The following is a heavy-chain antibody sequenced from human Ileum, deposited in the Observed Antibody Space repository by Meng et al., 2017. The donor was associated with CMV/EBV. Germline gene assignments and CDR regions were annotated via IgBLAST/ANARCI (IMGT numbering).Heavy chain of an antibody. Sequence: QVQIVQSGAEVRKPGASGRVSCKASGYIFTSVGKDWVRQTPGQKLEWMGYINGGNGDTAFSPKAQGRVTITRDTSASTAYMELNNLRSEDTGIYYCARSGDPGITVTGAFDIWGQGTLVTVSS. CDR1: GYIFTSVG. CDR2: INGGNGDT. D-gene: IGHD6-19*01. CDR3: ARSGDPGITVTGAFDI. V-gene: IGHV1-3*01. J-gene: IGHJ4*02.